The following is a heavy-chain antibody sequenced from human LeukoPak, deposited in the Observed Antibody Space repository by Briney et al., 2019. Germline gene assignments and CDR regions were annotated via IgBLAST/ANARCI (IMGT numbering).Heavy chain of an antibody. Sequence: GGSLRLSCAASGFTFSHYNMNWVRQAPGKGLEWVSSISGSTGYIYYADSVKGRFTISRDNANNSLSLQMSSLRDEDTAVYFCAGGWDHFDFWGQGTLVTVSS. J-gene: IGHJ4*02. CDR1: GFTFSHYN. CDR2: ISGSTGYI. CDR3: AGGWDHFDF. V-gene: IGHV3-21*01. D-gene: IGHD1-26*01.